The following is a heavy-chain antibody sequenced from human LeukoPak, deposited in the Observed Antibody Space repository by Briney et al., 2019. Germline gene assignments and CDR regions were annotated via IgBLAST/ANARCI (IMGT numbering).Heavy chain of an antibody. J-gene: IGHJ6*04. CDR3: AKGGSGWPYGMDV. V-gene: IGHV3-30*18. CDR1: GFTFSSYG. Sequence: GGSLRLSCAASGFTFSSYGMHWVRQAPGKGLEWVAVISYDGSNKYYADSVKGGFTISRDNSKNTLYLQMNSLRAEDTAVYYCAKGGSGWPYGMDVWGKGTTVTVSS. CDR2: ISYDGSNK. D-gene: IGHD6-19*01.